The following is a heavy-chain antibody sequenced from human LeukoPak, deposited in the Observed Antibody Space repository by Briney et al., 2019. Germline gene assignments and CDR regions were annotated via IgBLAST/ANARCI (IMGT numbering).Heavy chain of an antibody. Sequence: SETLSLTCAVYGGSFSGYYWSWIRQPPGKGLEWIGEINHSGSTNYNPSLKSRVTISVDTSKNQFSLKLSSVTAADTAVYYCARVRRDRNDYMRGNNWFDPWGQGTLVTVSS. J-gene: IGHJ5*02. CDR3: ARVRRDRNDYMRGNNWFDP. CDR1: GGSFSGYY. CDR2: INHSGST. D-gene: IGHD1-1*01. V-gene: IGHV4-34*01.